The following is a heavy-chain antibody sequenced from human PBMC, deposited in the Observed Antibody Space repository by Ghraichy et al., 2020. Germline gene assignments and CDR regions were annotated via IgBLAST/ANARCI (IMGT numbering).Heavy chain of an antibody. Sequence: GGSLRLSCAASGFTFSGSAMHWVRQASGKGLEWVGRIRSKANSYATAYAASVKGRFTISRDDSKNTAYLQMNSLKTEDTAVYYCTSSDRAFALRSITIFWRGEEDAFDIWGQGTMVTVSS. CDR1: GFTFSGSA. V-gene: IGHV3-73*01. J-gene: IGHJ3*02. CDR3: TSSDRAFALRSITIFWRGEEDAFDI. D-gene: IGHD3-9*01. CDR2: IRSKANSYAT.